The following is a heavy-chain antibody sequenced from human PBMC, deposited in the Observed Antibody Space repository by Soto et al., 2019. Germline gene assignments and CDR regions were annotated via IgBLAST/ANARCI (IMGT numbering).Heavy chain of an antibody. CDR3: AKSRYSDSSGDFYDY. Sequence: GGSLRLSCAASGFTFSSYIMNWVRQAPGKGLEWVSYISSSSGTIYYADSVKGRFTISRDNSNNTLFLQMNSLRAEDTAVYYCAKSRYSDSSGDFYDYWGQGTLVTVSS. CDR1: GFTFSSYI. CDR2: ISSSSGTI. D-gene: IGHD3-22*01. J-gene: IGHJ4*02. V-gene: IGHV3-48*01.